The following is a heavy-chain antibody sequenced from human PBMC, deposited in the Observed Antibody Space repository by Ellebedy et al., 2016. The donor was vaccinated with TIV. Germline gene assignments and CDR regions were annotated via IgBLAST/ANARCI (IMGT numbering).Heavy chain of an antibody. Sequence: GGSLRLXXAASGFTFSSYSMNWVRQAPGKGLEWVSSISSSSSYIYYADSVKGRFTISRDNAKNSLYLQMNSLRAEDTAVYYCARVGHSGYFDYWGQGTLVTVSS. CDR2: ISSSSSYI. V-gene: IGHV3-21*01. D-gene: IGHD3-10*01. CDR1: GFTFSSYS. J-gene: IGHJ4*02. CDR3: ARVGHSGYFDY.